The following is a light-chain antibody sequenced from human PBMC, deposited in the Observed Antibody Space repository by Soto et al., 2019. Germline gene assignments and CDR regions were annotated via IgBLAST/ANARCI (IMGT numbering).Light chain of an antibody. Sequence: ELVLTQSPATLSLAPGERATLSCRASQCLSSYLAWYQQIPGQPPRLLIYDTSNRVTGIPARFSGSRSGTDFTLTISSLEPEDFAVYFCHQRNTFGQGTRLEIK. CDR3: HQRNT. J-gene: IGKJ5*01. CDR2: DTS. V-gene: IGKV3-11*01. CDR1: QCLSSY.